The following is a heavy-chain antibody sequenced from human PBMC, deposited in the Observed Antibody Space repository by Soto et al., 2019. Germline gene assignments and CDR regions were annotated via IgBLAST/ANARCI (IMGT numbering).Heavy chain of an antibody. V-gene: IGHV4-34*01. J-gene: IGHJ4*02. D-gene: IGHD3-16*02. CDR3: ARRGQLSPFSPFDY. CDR1: GGSFSGYY. Sequence: SETLSLTCAVYGGSFSGYYWSWIRQPPGKGLEWIGEINHSGSTNYNPSLKSRVTISVDTSKNQFSLKLSSVTAADTAVYYCARRGQLSPFSPFDYWGQGTLVTVSS. CDR2: INHSGST.